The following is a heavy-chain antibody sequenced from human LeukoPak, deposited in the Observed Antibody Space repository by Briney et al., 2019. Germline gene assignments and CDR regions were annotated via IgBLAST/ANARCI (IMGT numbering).Heavy chain of an antibody. CDR1: GYTFTGYY. D-gene: IGHD3-9*01. Sequence: GASVKVSCKASGYTFTGYYMHWVRQAPGQGLEWMGWINPNSGGTNYAQKFQGRVTMTRDTSISTAYMELSRLRSDDTAVYYCARDSWFSSDYDILTGPQGDYWGQGTLVTVSS. CDR3: ARDSWFSSDYDILTGPQGDY. CDR2: INPNSGGT. J-gene: IGHJ4*02. V-gene: IGHV1-2*02.